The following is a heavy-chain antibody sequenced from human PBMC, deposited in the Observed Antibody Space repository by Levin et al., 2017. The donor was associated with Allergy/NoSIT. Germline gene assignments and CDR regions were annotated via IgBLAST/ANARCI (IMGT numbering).Heavy chain of an antibody. V-gene: IGHV1-69*02. J-gene: IGHJ4*02. Sequence: HGESLKISCKGSEGSFNSHSVAWVRQAPGQGLEWMGRIIPNLGIIIYAQKLQGRITVTADKSTTTAYLEMSSLTSEDTAVYYCVLKSDIFTGYYYWGQGTRVTVSS. CDR2: IIPNLGII. CDR3: VLKSDIFTGYYY. D-gene: IGHD3-9*01. CDR1: EGSFNSHS.